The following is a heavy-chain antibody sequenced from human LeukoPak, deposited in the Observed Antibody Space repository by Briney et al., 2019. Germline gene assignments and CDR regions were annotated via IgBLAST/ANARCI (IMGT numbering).Heavy chain of an antibody. V-gene: IGHV3-23*01. CDR2: ISGSGGGT. Sequence: TGGSLRLSCAASGFTFSSYAMSWVRQAPGKGLEWVSAISGSGGGTYYADSVKGRFTISRDNAKNSLYLQMNSLRAEDTAVYYCASTIGNDAFDIWGQGTMVTVSS. J-gene: IGHJ3*02. D-gene: IGHD3-3*01. CDR3: ASTIGNDAFDI. CDR1: GFTFSSYA.